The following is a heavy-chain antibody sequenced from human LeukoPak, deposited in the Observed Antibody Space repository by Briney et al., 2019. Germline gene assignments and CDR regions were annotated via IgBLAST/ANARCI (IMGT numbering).Heavy chain of an antibody. CDR2: ISYNGNDK. CDR3: ARSLYSSSSSV. D-gene: IGHD6-6*01. J-gene: IGHJ3*01. V-gene: IGHV3-30-3*01. CDR1: GFTFSRYA. Sequence: GGSLRLSCAVSGFTFSRYAMHWVRQAPGKGLEWVAVISYNGNDKYNADSVKGRFTISRDNSKNTLYLQMNSLRAEDTAMYYCARSLYSSSSSVWGQGTMVTVSS.